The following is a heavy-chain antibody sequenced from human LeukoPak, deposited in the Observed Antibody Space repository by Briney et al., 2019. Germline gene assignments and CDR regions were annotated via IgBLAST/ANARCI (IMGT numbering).Heavy chain of an antibody. CDR3: ARGETTVTSYLHY. D-gene: IGHD4-17*01. Sequence: GGSLRLSCAASGFTFSTYWMSWVRQAPGNGLEWVSYISSSSSTIYYADSVKGRFTISRDNAKNSLYLQMNSLRDEDTAVYYCARGETTVTSYLHYWGQGTLVTVSS. V-gene: IGHV3-48*02. CDR1: GFTFSTYW. J-gene: IGHJ4*02. CDR2: ISSSSSTI.